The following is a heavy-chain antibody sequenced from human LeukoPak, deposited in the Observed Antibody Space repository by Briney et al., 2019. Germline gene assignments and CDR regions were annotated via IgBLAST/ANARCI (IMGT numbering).Heavy chain of an antibody. J-gene: IGHJ4*02. CDR3: ANHLACHSTTCPPFDY. D-gene: IGHD2-2*01. Sequence: PGRSLRLSCAASGFTFDDHGMHWVRQAPGKGLEWVSGISWSSGIIGYADSVKGRFTISRDNAKNSLFLQMNSLRAEDTAVYYCANHLACHSTTCPPFDYWGQGTLVTVSS. CDR1: GFTFDDHG. CDR2: ISWSSGII. V-gene: IGHV3-9*01.